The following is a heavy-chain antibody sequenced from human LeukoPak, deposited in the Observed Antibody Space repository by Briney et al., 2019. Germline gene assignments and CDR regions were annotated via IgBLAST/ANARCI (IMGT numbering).Heavy chain of an antibody. CDR3: AKDAASAAATNWFDP. CDR2: ISYDGSNK. Sequence: GGSLRLSCAASGFTFSSYGMHWVRQAPGEGLEWVAVISYDGSNKYYADSVKGRFTISRDNAKNSLYLQMNSLRAEDTALYYCAKDAASAAATNWFDPWGQGTLVTVSS. D-gene: IGHD6-13*01. CDR1: GFTFSSYG. V-gene: IGHV3-30*18. J-gene: IGHJ5*02.